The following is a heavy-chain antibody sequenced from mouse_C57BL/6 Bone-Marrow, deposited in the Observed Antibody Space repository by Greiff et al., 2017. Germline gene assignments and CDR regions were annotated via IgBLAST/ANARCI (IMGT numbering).Heavy chain of an antibody. D-gene: IGHD1-1*01. CDR3: ARRDYCGSRRDY. CDR2: IYPRSGNT. J-gene: IGHJ2*01. V-gene: IGHV1-81*01. Sequence: QVQLQQSGAELARPGASVKLSCKASGYTFTSYGISWVKQRTGQGLEWIGEIYPRSGNTYYNEKFKGKATLTADKSSSTAYMELRSLTSEDSAVYFCARRDYCGSRRDYWGQGTTLTVSS. CDR1: GYTFTSYG.